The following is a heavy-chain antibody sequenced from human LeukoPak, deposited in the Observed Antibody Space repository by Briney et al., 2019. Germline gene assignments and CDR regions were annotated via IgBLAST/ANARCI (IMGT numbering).Heavy chain of an antibody. CDR1: GFTFSSYE. CDR3: ASNRSKYRFDY. J-gene: IGHJ4*02. Sequence: GGSLRLSCAASGFTFSSYEMNWVRQAPGKGLEWVSYISSSGSNIYYADSVKGRFTISRDNAKNSLYLPMNSLRAEDTAVYYCASNRSKYRFDYWGQGTLVTVSS. CDR2: ISSSGSNI. D-gene: IGHD1-14*01. V-gene: IGHV3-48*03.